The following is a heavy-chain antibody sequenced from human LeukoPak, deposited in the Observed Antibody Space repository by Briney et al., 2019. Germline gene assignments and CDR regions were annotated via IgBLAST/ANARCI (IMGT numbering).Heavy chain of an antibody. Sequence: GGSLRLSCAASGFTFSSYGMHWVRQAPGKGLEWAAVISYDGSNKYYADSVKGRFTISRDNSKNTLYLQMNSLRAEDTAVYYCAKDWPDRWLLNWLFDYSGQGTLVTVSS. V-gene: IGHV3-30*18. J-gene: IGHJ4*02. CDR3: AKDWPDRWLLNWLFDY. D-gene: IGHD5-24*01. CDR2: ISYDGSNK. CDR1: GFTFSSYG.